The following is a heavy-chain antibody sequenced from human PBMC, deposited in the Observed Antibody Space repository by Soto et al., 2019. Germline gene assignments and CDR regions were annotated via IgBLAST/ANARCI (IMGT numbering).Heavy chain of an antibody. J-gene: IGHJ3*02. V-gene: IGHV4-30-2*01. CDR1: GGSISSGGYS. CDR2: IYHSGST. D-gene: IGHD3-10*01. Sequence: QLQLQESGSGLVKPSQTLSLTCAVSGGSISSGGYSWSWIRQPPWKGLEWIGYIYHSGSTYYNPSLKSRVTISVDRSKNQFSLKLSSVTAADTAVYYCARAHGSGWGAFDIWGQGTMVTVSS. CDR3: ARAHGSGWGAFDI.